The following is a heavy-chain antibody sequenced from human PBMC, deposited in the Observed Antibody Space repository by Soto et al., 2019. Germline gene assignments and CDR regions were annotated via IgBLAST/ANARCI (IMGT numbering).Heavy chain of an antibody. J-gene: IGHJ3*02. Sequence: ASVKVSCKASGDTFTSYGISWVRQAPRQGLEWMGWISAYNGNTNYAQKLQSRVTMTTDTSTSTAYMELRSLRSDDTAVYYCARSITMIVVVSDAFDIWGQGTMVTVSS. CDR1: GDTFTSYG. CDR3: ARSITMIVVVSDAFDI. V-gene: IGHV1-18*01. D-gene: IGHD3-22*01. CDR2: ISAYNGNT.